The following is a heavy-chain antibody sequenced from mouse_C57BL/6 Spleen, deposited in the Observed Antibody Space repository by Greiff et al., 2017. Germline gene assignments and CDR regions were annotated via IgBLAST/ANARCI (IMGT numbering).Heavy chain of an antibody. CDR2: IYPRDGST. D-gene: IGHD1-1*01. Sequence: VQLQESDAELVKPGASVKISCKVSGYTFTDHTIHWMKQRPEQGLEWIGYIYPRDGSTKYNEKFKGKATLTADKSSSTAYMQLNSLTSEDSAVYFCAGEYYYYGSRPPLYFDVWGTGTTVTVAS. CDR1: GYTFTDHT. J-gene: IGHJ1*03. V-gene: IGHV1-78*01. CDR3: AGEYYYYGSRPPLYFDV.